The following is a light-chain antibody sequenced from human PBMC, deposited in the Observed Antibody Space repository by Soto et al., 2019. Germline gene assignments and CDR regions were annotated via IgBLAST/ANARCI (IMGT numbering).Light chain of an antibody. J-gene: IGKJ1*01. V-gene: IGKV3-15*01. CDR3: QQYNNWPWT. CDR2: GAS. Sequence: ELVMTQSPATLSVTPGERATLSCRASQSVSSNLAWYQQNLGQAPRLLIHGASTRATGFPARFSGSGSGTDFTLTISSLQSEDFAIYYCQQYNNWPWTFGQGTKVDI. CDR1: QSVSSN.